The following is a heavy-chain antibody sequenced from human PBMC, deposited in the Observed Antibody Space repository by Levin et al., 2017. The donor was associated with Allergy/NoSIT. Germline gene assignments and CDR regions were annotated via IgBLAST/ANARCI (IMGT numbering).Heavy chain of an antibody. V-gene: IGHV4-39*01. CDR2: IYYSGST. CDR3: ARCVGYDILTGPRFDY. J-gene: IGHJ4*02. D-gene: IGHD3-9*01. Sequence: PSETLSLTCTVSGGSISSSSYYWGWIRQPPGKGLEWIGSIYYSGSTYYNPSLKSRVTISVDTSKNQFSLKLSSVTAADTAVYYCARCVGYDILTGPRFDYWGQGTLVTVSS. CDR1: GGSISSSSYY.